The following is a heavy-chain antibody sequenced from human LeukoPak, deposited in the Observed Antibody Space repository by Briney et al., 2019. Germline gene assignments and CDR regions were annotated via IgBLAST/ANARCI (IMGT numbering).Heavy chain of an antibody. CDR1: GGSFSGYY. CDR2: INHSGST. CDR3: ARGLKYYYGSGSYLPFDY. J-gene: IGHJ4*02. Sequence: SETQSLTCAVYGGSFSGYYWSWIRQPPGKGLEWIGEINHSGSTNYNPSLKSRVTISVDTSKNQFSLKLSSVTAADTAVYYCARGLKYYYGSGSYLPFDYWGQGTLVTVSS. V-gene: IGHV4-34*01. D-gene: IGHD3-10*01.